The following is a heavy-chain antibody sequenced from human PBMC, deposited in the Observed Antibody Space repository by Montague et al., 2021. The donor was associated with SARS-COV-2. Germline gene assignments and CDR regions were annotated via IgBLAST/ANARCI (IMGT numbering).Heavy chain of an antibody. CDR2: INRSGST. D-gene: IGHD3-10*01. J-gene: IGHJ1*01. CDR1: GGSFGVHY. CDR3: AEVFTSWSGAGY. Sequence: SETLSLTCAVYGGSFGVHYWSWVRQPPGKGLEWIGEINRSGSTNFNPSLKSRFTISVDTSKNQFSLKLTSVTAADTAVYFCAEVFTSWSGAGYWSQGTLVTVSS. V-gene: IGHV4-34*01.